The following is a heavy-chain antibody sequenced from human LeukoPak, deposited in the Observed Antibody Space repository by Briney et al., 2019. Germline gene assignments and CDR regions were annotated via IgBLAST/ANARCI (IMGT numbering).Heavy chain of an antibody. CDR3: ARGRAYDSSGYYDHYFDY. J-gene: IGHJ4*02. D-gene: IGHD3-22*01. CDR2: ISSSSSYI. Sequence: GGSLRLSCAASGFTFSSYSMNWVRQAPGKGLEWVSSISSSSSYIYYADSVKGRFTISRDNAKNSLYLQMNSLRAEDTAVYYCARGRAYDSSGYYDHYFDYWGQGTLVTVS. CDR1: GFTFSSYS. V-gene: IGHV3-21*01.